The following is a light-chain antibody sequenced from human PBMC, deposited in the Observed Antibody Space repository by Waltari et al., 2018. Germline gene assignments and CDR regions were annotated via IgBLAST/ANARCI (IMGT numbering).Light chain of an antibody. J-gene: IGLJ1*01. V-gene: IGLV3-19*01. Sequence: SPYLTPVPPVSVALGHPVRLTFQGHRLSSHCAIWDQQKPGQAPVLVIYAKNNRPSGTPDRFSGSSSGNTASLTITGAQAEDEADYYCNSRDSSGNLSVFGTGTKVTVL. CDR1: RLSSHC. CDR3: NSRDSSGNLSV. CDR2: AKN.